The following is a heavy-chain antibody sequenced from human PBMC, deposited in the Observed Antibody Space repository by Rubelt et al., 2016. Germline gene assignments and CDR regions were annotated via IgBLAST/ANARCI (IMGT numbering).Heavy chain of an antibody. J-gene: IGHJ6*02. CDR3: AKVSGSTGCLKPYYYGMDV. CDR1: GFTFSSYG. CDR2: IRYDGSNK. D-gene: IGHD1-14*01. V-gene: IGHV3-30*02. Sequence: GGGVAQPGGSLRLSCAASGFTFSSYGMHWVRQAPGKGLEWVAFIRYDGSNKYYADSVKGRFTISRDNSKNTLYLQMNSLRAEDTAVYYCAKVSGSTGCLKPYYYGMDVWGQGTTVTVSS.